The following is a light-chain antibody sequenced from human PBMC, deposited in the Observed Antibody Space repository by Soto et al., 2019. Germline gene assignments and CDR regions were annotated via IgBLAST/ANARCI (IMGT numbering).Light chain of an antibody. Sequence: DIQMTQSPSSVSASVGDRVVITCRASQDISNYLAWYHQKPGDAPELLIYAASRLKRGVPSRFSGSGSGTDFTLIIDSLQPEDFATYYCQQADIFPLTFGGGTKVEI. CDR1: QDISNY. CDR3: QQADIFPLT. V-gene: IGKV1-12*01. J-gene: IGKJ4*01. CDR2: AAS.